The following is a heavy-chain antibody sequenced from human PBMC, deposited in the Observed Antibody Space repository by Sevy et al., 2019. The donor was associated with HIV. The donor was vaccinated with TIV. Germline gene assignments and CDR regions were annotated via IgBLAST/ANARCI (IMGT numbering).Heavy chain of an antibody. CDR1: GYTFTSYG. CDR3: ARVVDGWELLPWYFDL. D-gene: IGHD1-26*01. V-gene: IGHV1-18*01. J-gene: IGHJ2*01. Sequence: ASVKVSCKASGYTFTSYGISWVRQAPGQGLEWMGWISAYNGNTNYAQKLQGRVTMTTDTSTSTAYMELRSLRSDDTAVYYCARVVDGWELLPWYFDLWGRGTLVTVSS. CDR2: ISAYNGNT.